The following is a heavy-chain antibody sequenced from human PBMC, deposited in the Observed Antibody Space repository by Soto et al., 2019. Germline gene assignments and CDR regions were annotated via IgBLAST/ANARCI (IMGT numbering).Heavy chain of an antibody. CDR3: TRGDY. Sequence: QVQLQESGPGLVKPSQPLSLTCTVSGDSMTTVGYYWTWIRQHPGQGLEWIGFISYSGSTYYSSSLKGRVAISADTSKNQFSLKLNSVTAADTAVYYCTRGDYWGQGTLVTVSS. V-gene: IGHV4-31*03. CDR2: ISYSGST. CDR1: GDSMTTVGYY. J-gene: IGHJ4*02.